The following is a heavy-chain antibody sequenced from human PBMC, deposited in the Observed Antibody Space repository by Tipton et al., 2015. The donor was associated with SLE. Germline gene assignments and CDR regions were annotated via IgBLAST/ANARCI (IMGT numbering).Heavy chain of an antibody. CDR1: GGSFSGYY. J-gene: IGHJ4*02. D-gene: IGHD7-27*01. CDR2: IKYSGST. V-gene: IGHV4-34*01. Sequence: TLSLTCAVYGGSFSGYYWSWIRQPPGKGREWIGEIKYSGSTNYNPSLKSRVTMSVDTSKNQFSLKLSSVTAADTAVYYCARAGRLGIDIDCWGQGTLVTVSS. CDR3: ARAGRLGIDIDC.